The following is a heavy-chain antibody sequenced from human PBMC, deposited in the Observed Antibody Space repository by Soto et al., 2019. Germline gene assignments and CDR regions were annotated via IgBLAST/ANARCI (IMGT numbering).Heavy chain of an antibody. CDR1: GGTFSTYS. V-gene: IGHV1-69*06. Sequence: QVQLVQSGAEVKKPGSSVKVSCKTSGGTFSTYSIVWVRQAPGEGLEWMGGIIPIFGTANYAQKFQDRVTITADKSTNTAFMELSSLKSEDTAMYFCASSSGNNYGVGTNYHLDYWGQGTLVTVSS. CDR2: IIPIFGTA. CDR3: ASSSGNNYGVGTNYHLDY. D-gene: IGHD1-26*01. J-gene: IGHJ4*02.